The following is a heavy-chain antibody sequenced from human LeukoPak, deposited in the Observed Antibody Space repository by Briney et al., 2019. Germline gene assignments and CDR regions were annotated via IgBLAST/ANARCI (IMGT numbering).Heavy chain of an antibody. V-gene: IGHV3-30*02. CDR2: IRYDGSNK. D-gene: IGHD2-21*02. CDR3: AKGYCGGDCYPGFFDY. Sequence: TGGSLRLSCAASGFTFSSYGMHWVRQAPGKGLEWVAFIRYDGSNKYYADSVKGRFTISRDNSKNTLYLQMNSLRAEDTAVYYCAKGYCGGDCYPGFFDYWGQGTLVTVSS. J-gene: IGHJ4*02. CDR1: GFTFSSYG.